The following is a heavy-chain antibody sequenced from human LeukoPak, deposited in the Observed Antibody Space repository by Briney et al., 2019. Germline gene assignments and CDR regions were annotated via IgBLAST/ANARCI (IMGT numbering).Heavy chain of an antibody. D-gene: IGHD3-22*01. J-gene: IGHJ4*02. CDR3: ARGPLGYYDSSGYYYRTNFYYFDY. Sequence: SETLSLTCTVSGGSISSSSYYWGWIRQPAGKGLEWIGRIYTSGSTNYNPSPKSRVTISVDTSKNQFSLNLSSVAAADTAVYYCARGPLGYYDSSGYYYRTNFYYFDYWGQGTLVTVSS. CDR2: IYTSGST. V-gene: IGHV4-61*02. CDR1: GGSISSSSYY.